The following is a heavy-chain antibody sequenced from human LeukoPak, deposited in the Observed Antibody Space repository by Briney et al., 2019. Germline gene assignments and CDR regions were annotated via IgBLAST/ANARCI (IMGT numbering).Heavy chain of an antibody. J-gene: IGHJ4*02. CDR3: AKDALISYRGAWSQSDY. Sequence: GGSLRLSCAASGFTFSSYAMSWVRQAPGKGLEWVSAISGSGGSTYYADSVKGRFIISRDNSRNTLYLQMNNLRAEDTAVYYCAKDALISYRGAWSQSDYWGQGTLVTVSS. CDR1: GFTFSSYA. CDR2: ISGSGGST. D-gene: IGHD2/OR15-2a*01. V-gene: IGHV3-23*01.